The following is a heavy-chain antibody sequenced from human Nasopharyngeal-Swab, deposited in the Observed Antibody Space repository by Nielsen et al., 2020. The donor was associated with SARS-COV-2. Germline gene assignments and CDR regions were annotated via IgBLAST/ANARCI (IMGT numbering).Heavy chain of an antibody. J-gene: IGHJ6*03. Sequence: WIRQPPGKGLEWIGYIYYSGSTYYNPSLKSRVTISVDTSKNQFSLKLSSVTAADTAVYYCARDHTPLNYYYYYYMDVWGKGTTVTVSS. CDR2: IYYSGST. V-gene: IGHV4-30-4*01. CDR3: ARDHTPLNYYYYYYMDV.